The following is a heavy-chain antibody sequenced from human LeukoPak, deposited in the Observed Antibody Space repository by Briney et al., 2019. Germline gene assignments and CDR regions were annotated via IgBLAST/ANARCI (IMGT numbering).Heavy chain of an antibody. D-gene: IGHD3-10*01. CDR3: ARYGSGSYYYY. CDR1: GGSISSGSYY. CDR2: IYTSGST. J-gene: IGHJ4*02. Sequence: SETLSLTCTVSGGSISSGSYYWSWIRQPAGKGLEWIGRIYTSGSTNYNPSLKSRVTISVDTSKNQFSLKLSSVTAADTAVYYCARYGSGSYYYYWGQGTLVTVSS. V-gene: IGHV4-61*02.